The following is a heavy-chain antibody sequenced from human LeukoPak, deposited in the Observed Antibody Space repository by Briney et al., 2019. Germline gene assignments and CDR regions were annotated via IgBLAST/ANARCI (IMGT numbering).Heavy chain of an antibody. CDR3: ARGNILTGYCFDF. J-gene: IGHJ4*02. CDR1: GGSISGYY. V-gene: IGHV4-59*12. D-gene: IGHD3-9*01. CDR2: IYYSGST. Sequence: PSKTLSLTCTVSGGSISGYYWSWIRQPPGKGLEWIGYIYYSGSTNYNPSLKSRVTISVDTSKNQFSLKLSSVTAADTAVYYCARGNILTGYCFDFWGQGALVTVSS.